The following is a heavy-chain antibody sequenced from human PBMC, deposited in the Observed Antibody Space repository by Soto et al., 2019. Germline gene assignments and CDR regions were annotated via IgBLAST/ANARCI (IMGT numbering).Heavy chain of an antibody. D-gene: IGHD6-19*01. Sequence: ASVKVSCKASGYTFTSYGISWVRQAPGQGLEWMGWISAYNGNTKYAQKLQGRVTMTTDTSTSTAYMELRSLRSDDTAVYYCARYIAVAGFFDYWGQGTLVTVSS. J-gene: IGHJ4*02. CDR1: GYTFTSYG. CDR2: ISAYNGNT. V-gene: IGHV1-18*01. CDR3: ARYIAVAGFFDY.